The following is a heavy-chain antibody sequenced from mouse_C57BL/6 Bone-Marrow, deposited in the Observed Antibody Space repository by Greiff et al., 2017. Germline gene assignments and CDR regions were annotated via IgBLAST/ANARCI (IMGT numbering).Heavy chain of an antibody. CDR1: GYTFTSYW. D-gene: IGHD4-1*01. J-gene: IGHJ2*01. CDR3: ARSGPLGRSFDY. Sequence: VQLQQPGAELVKPGASVKMSCKASGYTFTSYWITWVKQRPGQGLEWIGDIYPTSGRTNYNEKFKSKAILTVDTSSNTASMQLSSLTSEDSAVFYGARSGPLGRSFDYWGQGTTLTVSS. CDR2: IYPTSGRT. V-gene: IGHV1-55*01.